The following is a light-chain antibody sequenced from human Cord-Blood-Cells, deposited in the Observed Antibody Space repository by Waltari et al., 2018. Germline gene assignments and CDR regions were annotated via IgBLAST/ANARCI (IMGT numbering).Light chain of an antibody. CDR2: GAS. Sequence: EIVMTQSPATLSVSPGERATLSCRASQSVSSNLAWYQQKPGQAPRLLIYGASTRATGIPARFSGSGSGTEFTLTISSLQSEDFAVDCCQQYNNWPELTFGGGTKVEIK. V-gene: IGKV3-15*01. CDR3: QQYNNWPELT. J-gene: IGKJ4*01. CDR1: QSVSSN.